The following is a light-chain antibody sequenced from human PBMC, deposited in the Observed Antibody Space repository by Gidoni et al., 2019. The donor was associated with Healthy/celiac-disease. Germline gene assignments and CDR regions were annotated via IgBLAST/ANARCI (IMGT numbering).Light chain of an antibody. CDR2: AAS. Sequence: DIQMTPSPSSLSASVGDRVTITCRASQSISSYLNWYQQKPGKAPKLLIYAASSLQSGVPSRFSGSGSGTAFTLTISSLQPEDFATYYCQQSYSTPLCSFGQGTKLEIK. J-gene: IGKJ2*04. V-gene: IGKV1-39*01. CDR1: QSISSY. CDR3: QQSYSTPLCS.